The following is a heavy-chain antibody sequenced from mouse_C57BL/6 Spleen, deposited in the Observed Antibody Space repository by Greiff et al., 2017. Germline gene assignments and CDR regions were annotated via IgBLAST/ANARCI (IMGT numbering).Heavy chain of an antibody. V-gene: IGHV1-9*01. J-gene: IGHJ4*01. CDR3: ARGDDYVHYYAMDV. CDR2: ILPGSGST. CDR1: GYTFTGYW. D-gene: IGHD2-4*01. Sequence: LVESGAELMKPGASVKLSCKATGYTFTGYWIEWVKQRPGHGLEWIGGILPGSGSTNYNEKFKGKDTFTANTSSTTAYMQLSSLTTEDSDIYDCARGDDYVHYYAMDVWGKGTSVTVSS.